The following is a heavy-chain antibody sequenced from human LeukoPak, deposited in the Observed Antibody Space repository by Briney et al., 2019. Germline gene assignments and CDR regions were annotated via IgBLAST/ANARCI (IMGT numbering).Heavy chain of an antibody. CDR3: AKGRVTMIVVVTPFDH. Sequence: GGSLRLSCAASGFTFSSYGMSWVRQAPGKGLEWVSAISGSGGSTNYADSVKGRFTVSRDNSKNTLYLQMNSLRAEDTAVYYCAKGRVTMIVVVTPFDHWGQGTLVTVSS. J-gene: IGHJ4*02. D-gene: IGHD3-22*01. CDR2: ISGSGGST. V-gene: IGHV3-23*01. CDR1: GFTFSSYG.